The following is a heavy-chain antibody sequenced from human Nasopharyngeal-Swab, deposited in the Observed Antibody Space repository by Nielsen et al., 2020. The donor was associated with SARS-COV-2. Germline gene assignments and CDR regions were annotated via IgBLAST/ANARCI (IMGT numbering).Heavy chain of an antibody. V-gene: IGHV1-24*01. CDR2: FDPEDGET. J-gene: IGHJ4*02. CDR1: GYTLTELS. D-gene: IGHD1-14*01. Sequence: ASVKVSCKVSGYTLTELSMHWVRQAPGKGLEWMGGFDPEDGETFYAQKFQGRVTMTEDTSTDTAYMELSSLRSEDTAVYYCATADPAGSPSVWFDYWGQGTLVTVSS. CDR3: ATADPAGSPSVWFDY.